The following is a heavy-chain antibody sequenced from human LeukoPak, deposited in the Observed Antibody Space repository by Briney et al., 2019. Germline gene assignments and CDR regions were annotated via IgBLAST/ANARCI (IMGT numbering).Heavy chain of an antibody. J-gene: IGHJ3*02. CDR3: ARGTPYGDYVHAFDI. CDR1: GFTFSSYA. V-gene: IGHV3-30*04. D-gene: IGHD4-17*01. Sequence: GGSLRLSCAASGFTFSSYAMHWVRQAPGKGLEWVAVISYDGSNKYYADSVKGRFTISRENSKNTLYLQMNSLRAEDTAVYYCARGTPYGDYVHAFDIWGQGTMVTVSS. CDR2: ISYDGSNK.